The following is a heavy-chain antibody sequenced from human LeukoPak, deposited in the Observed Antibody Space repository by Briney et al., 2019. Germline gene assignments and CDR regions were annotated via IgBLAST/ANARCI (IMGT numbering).Heavy chain of an antibody. CDR1: DGSVSSGTYY. CDR2: IYYSGST. Sequence: PSETLSLTCTVSDGSVSSGTYYWRWIRQPPGEGLEWIGYIYYSGSTNYNPSLKSRVTISVDTSKNQFSLKLSSVTAADTAVYYCARVEWFGELSPFDIWGQGTMVTVSS. V-gene: IGHV4-61*01. J-gene: IGHJ3*02. D-gene: IGHD3-10*01. CDR3: ARVEWFGELSPFDI.